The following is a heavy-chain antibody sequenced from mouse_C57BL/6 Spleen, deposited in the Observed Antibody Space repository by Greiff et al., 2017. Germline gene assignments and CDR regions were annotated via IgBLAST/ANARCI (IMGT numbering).Heavy chain of an antibody. CDR1: GYTFTSYT. Sequence: VQLQESGAELARPGASVKMSCKASGYTFTSYTMHWVKQRPGQGLEWIGYINPSSGYTKYNQKFKDKATLTADKSSSTAYMQLSSLTSEDSAVYYCARFYDGYYAMDDWGQGTSVTVAS. D-gene: IGHD2-3*01. CDR2: INPSSGYT. J-gene: IGHJ4*01. CDR3: ARFYDGYYAMDD. V-gene: IGHV1-4*01.